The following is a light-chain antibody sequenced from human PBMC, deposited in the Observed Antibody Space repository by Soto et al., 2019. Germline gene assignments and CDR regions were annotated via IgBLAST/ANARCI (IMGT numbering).Light chain of an antibody. CDR2: GAS. J-gene: IGKJ1*01. V-gene: IGKV1-17*01. CDR3: LQHNSFPWT. CDR1: QGFTNY. Sequence: DIQMTQSPSSLSASVGDRVTITCRASQGFTNYLTWYQQKPGKAPKRLIYGASNLHSGVPSRFSGSGSGTEFTLTISSLQPEDFATYSCLQHNSFPWTFGQGTKVEIK.